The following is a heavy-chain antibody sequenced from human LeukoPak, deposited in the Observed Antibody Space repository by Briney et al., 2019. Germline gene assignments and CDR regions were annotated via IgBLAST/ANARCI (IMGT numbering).Heavy chain of an antibody. D-gene: IGHD3-10*01. CDR1: EFTFSNYA. CDR2: ISGSGGST. CDR3: ARDSELKRTAISLVRGVRTRWGGQLTD. J-gene: IGHJ4*02. V-gene: IGHV3-23*01. Sequence: GGSLRLSCAASEFTFSNYAMNWVRQAPGKGLEWVSGISGSGGSTYYAVSVKGPSTISSDNSKNPLYLQMNSLRGDDTAVYYCARDSELKRTAISLVRGVRTRWGGQLTDWGQGTLVTVSS.